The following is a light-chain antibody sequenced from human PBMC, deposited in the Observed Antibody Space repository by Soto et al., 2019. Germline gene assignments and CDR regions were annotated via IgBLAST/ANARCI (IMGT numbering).Light chain of an antibody. V-gene: IGKV3-11*01. CDR1: QSVRSY. CDR3: QQYGSSPRT. J-gene: IGKJ1*01. CDR2: DAS. Sequence: ELLLTQSPAPLSLSPGHRATLSYRASQSVRSYLDWYQKKPGQAPRPLIYDASNRATGIPARFSGSGSGTDFTLTISSLQTEDFAVYYCQQYGSSPRTFGQGTKVDI.